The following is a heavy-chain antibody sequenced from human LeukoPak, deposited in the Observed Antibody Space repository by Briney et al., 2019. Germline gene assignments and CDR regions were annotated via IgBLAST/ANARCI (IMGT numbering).Heavy chain of an antibody. CDR1: GGSVSTGNYY. J-gene: IGHJ5*02. D-gene: IGHD3-3*01. CDR3: AREHYNFWSGFYSDFFDP. V-gene: IGHV4-61*01. CDR2: IYYSGST. Sequence: PSETLSLTCTVSGGSVSTGNYYWSWIRQPPGKGLEWIGYIYYSGSTNYNPSLKSRVTISVDTSKNQFSLKLSSVTAADTAFYYCAREHYNFWSGFYSDFFDPWGQGTLVTVSS.